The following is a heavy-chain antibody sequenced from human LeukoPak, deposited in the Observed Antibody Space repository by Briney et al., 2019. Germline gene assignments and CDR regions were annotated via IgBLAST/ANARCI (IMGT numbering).Heavy chain of an antibody. D-gene: IGHD6-19*01. CDR3: ARGTRLLYSSGWHSGAFDT. CDR1: GGSFSGYY. CDR2: INHSGST. V-gene: IGHV4-34*01. J-gene: IGHJ3*02. Sequence: SETLSLTCAVYGGSFSGYYWSWIRQPPGKGLEWIGEINHSGSTNYNPSLKSRVTISVDTSKNQFSLRLSSVTAADTAVYYCARGTRLLYSSGWHSGAFDTWGQGTRVTVST.